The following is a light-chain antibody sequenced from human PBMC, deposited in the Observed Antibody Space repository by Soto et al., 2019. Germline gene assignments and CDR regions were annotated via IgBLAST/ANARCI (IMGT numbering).Light chain of an antibody. CDR1: SSNIGSNY. V-gene: IGLV1-47*01. Sequence: QSVLTQPPSASATPGQRITISCFGSSSNIGSNYGYWYQQLPGTAPKLLISRDDERPSGVPDRFSGSKSGTSASLAISGVRSEDEADYFCAAWDGSLRAPVFGGGTKVTVL. CDR3: AAWDGSLRAPV. J-gene: IGLJ2*01. CDR2: RDD.